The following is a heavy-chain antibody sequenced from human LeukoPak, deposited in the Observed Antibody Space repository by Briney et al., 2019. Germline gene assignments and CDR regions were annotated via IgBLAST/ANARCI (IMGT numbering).Heavy chain of an antibody. V-gene: IGHV3-11*04. CDR2: ISSSGSII. CDR3: TSPPLGYCSTTSCLQYFEQ. Sequence: GGSLRLSCAASGFTFSVYYMSWIRQAPGKGLEWVSYISSSGSIIDYADSVRGRFTISRDNAKNSLYLQMNSLRAEDTAVYYCTSPPLGYCSTTSCLQYFEQWGQGTLVTVSS. D-gene: IGHD2-2*01. J-gene: IGHJ1*01. CDR1: GFTFSVYY.